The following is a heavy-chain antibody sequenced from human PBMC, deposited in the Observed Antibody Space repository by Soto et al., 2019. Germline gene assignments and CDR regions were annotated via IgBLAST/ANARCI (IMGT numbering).Heavy chain of an antibody. CDR2: IYSGGST. CDR1: GFTVSSNY. CDR3: ARDSDYYDTSGYNYWFDP. J-gene: IGHJ5*02. D-gene: IGHD3-22*01. V-gene: IGHV3-66*01. Sequence: EVQLVESGGGLVQPGGSLRLSCAASGFTVSSNYMSWVRQAPGKGLEWVSVIYSGGSTYYADSVRGRFTISRDNSKNTLYLQMNLLRAEDTAVYYCARDSDYYDTSGYNYWFDPLCQGTLVTFSS.